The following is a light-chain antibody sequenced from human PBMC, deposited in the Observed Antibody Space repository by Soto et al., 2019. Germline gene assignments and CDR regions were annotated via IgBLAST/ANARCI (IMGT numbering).Light chain of an antibody. CDR1: QSVLYSSNNKNY. Sequence: DIVMTQSPDSLAVSLGERATINCKSSQSVLYSSNNKNYLAWYQQKPGQPPKLLIYWASTRESGVPDRFSGRGSGKDFTLNIRSLQAEDVAVYYCQQYYSTPDTFGQGTKLEIK. CDR3: QQYYSTPDT. V-gene: IGKV4-1*01. J-gene: IGKJ2*01. CDR2: WAS.